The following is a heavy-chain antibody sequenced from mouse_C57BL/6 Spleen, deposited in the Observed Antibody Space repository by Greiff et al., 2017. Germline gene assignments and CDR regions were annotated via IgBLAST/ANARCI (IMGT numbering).Heavy chain of an antibody. CDR2: IHPSDGDT. J-gene: IGHJ3*01. D-gene: IGHD1-1*01. CDR1: GYTFTSYW. CDR3: ALYGSSSWFAY. V-gene: IGHV1-74*01. Sequence: QVQLQQPGAELVKPGASVKVSCKASGYTFTSYWMHWVKQRPGQGLEWIGRIHPSDGDTNYNQKFKGKATLTVDKSSSTAYMQLSSLTSEDAAVYYCALYGSSSWFAYWGKGTLVTVSA.